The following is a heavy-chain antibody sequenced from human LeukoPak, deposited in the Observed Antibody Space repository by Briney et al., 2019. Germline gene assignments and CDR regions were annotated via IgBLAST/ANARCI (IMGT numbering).Heavy chain of an antibody. J-gene: IGHJ3*02. CDR1: GFTFSDYW. Sequence: QPAGTLRLSCAASGFTFSDYWLHWVREAPAKGLVWGSRINSDGSSTSYADSVKGRFTISRDNAKNTLYLLMHRLRAEDTAVYYCAREEITLTDAFDMWGHGTRVTVSS. CDR2: INSDGSST. CDR3: AREEITLTDAFDM. V-gene: IGHV3-74*01. D-gene: IGHD3-16*01.